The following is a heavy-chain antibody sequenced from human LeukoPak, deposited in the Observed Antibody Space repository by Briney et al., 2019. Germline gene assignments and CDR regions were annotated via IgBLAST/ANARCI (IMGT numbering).Heavy chain of an antibody. V-gene: IGHV4-30-4*01. CDR3: ARVKYYDFWSGYGMDV. J-gene: IGHJ6*02. CDR2: IYYSGST. Sequence: SETLSLTCTVSGGSISSGDYYWSWIRQPPGKGLEWIGYIYYSGSTYYNPSLKSRVTISVDTSKSQFSLKLGSVTAADTAVYYCARVKYYDFWSGYGMDVWGQGTTVTVSS. D-gene: IGHD3-3*01. CDR1: GGSISSGDYY.